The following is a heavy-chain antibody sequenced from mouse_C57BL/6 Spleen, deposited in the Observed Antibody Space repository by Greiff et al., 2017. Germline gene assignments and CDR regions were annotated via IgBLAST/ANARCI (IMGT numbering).Heavy chain of an antibody. V-gene: IGHV1-15*01. CDR2: IDPETGGT. CDR1: GYTFTDYE. Sequence: QVQLQQSGAELVRPGASVTLSCKASGYTFTDYEMHWVKQTPVHGLEWIGAIDPETGGTAYNQKFKGKAILTADKSSSTAYMELRSLTSEDSAVYYCTRERAGQYYFDYWGQGTTLTVSS. CDR3: TRERAGQYYFDY. D-gene: IGHD3-3*01. J-gene: IGHJ2*01.